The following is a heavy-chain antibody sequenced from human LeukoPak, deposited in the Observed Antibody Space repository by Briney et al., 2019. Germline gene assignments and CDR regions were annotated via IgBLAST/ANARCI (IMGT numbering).Heavy chain of an antibody. D-gene: IGHD6-6*01. Sequence: PGGSLRLSCAASGFTFSNAWMSWVRQAPGKGLEWVGRIKSKTDGGTTDYAAPVKGRFTISRDDSKSIAYLQMNSLKTEDTAVYYCTRDITARVFKYSYYYYMDVWGKGTTVTVSS. CDR2: IKSKTDGGTT. V-gene: IGHV3-15*01. J-gene: IGHJ6*03. CDR3: TRDITARVFKYSYYYYMDV. CDR1: GFTFSNAW.